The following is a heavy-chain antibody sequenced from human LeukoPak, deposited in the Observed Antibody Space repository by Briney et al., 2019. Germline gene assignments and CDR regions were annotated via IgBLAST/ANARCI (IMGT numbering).Heavy chain of an antibody. V-gene: IGHV3-7*01. D-gene: IGHD3-16*01. Sequence: PGGSLRLSCAASGFTFSDSWMSWVRQAPGKGLEWVANMNQDGSEKDYVDSVKGRFTISRDNARNSLYLRMGSLRAEDTAVYYCATYTHWVAGDVWGQGTTVTVSS. CDR2: MNQDGSEK. CDR1: GFTFSDSW. J-gene: IGHJ6*02. CDR3: ATYTHWVAGDV.